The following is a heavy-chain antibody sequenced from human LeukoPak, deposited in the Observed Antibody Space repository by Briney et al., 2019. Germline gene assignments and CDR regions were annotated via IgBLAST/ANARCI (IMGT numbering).Heavy chain of an antibody. CDR1: GFTFSTYW. V-gene: IGHV3-74*01. CDR2: ISNDGSST. D-gene: IGHD1-26*01. Sequence: GGSLRLSCAVSGFTFSTYWMHWVRHTPGKGLVWVSRISNDGSSTSYADSVKGRFTVSRDNAKNTLYLQMNNLGAEDTAVYYCARVGAATTRDYWGQGTLVTVSS. J-gene: IGHJ4*02. CDR3: ARVGAATTRDY.